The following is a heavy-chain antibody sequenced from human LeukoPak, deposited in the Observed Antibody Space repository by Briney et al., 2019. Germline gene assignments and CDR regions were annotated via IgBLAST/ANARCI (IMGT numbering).Heavy chain of an antibody. CDR1: GFTFSSYA. CDR2: IGASGDSI. Sequence: SGGSLRLSCAVSGFTFSSYAMIWVRQAPGRGLVWVSSIGASGDSIYYTDSVKGRFTISRDNSKNTLYLQMSSLRVEDTAVYYCAKIPDVSDYWGQGTRVTVSS. V-gene: IGHV3-23*01. CDR3: AKIPDVSDY. J-gene: IGHJ4*02.